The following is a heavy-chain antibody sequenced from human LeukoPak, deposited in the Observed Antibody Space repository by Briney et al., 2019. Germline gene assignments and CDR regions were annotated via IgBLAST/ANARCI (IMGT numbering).Heavy chain of an antibody. CDR3: ATNYYDSSAYVPN. V-gene: IGHV4-34*01. J-gene: IGHJ4*02. CDR1: GGSFSGYY. CDR2: INRSGST. D-gene: IGHD3-22*01. Sequence: PSETLSLTCAVYGGSFSGYYWSWIRQPPGKGLEWIGEINRSGSTNYNPSLKSRVTISVDTSKNQFSLKLSSVTAADTAVYYCATNYYDSSAYVPNWGQGTLVTVSS.